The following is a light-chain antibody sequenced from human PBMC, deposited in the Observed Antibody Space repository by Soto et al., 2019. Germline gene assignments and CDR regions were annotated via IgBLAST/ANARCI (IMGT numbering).Light chain of an antibody. J-gene: IGLJ1*01. CDR1: GSDIGGYNF. V-gene: IGLV2-8*01. CDR3: SSYAGTNNRYV. Sequence: QSVLTQPPSASGSPGQSVTISCTGTGSDIGGYNFVSWYQQHPGKVPKLIIYEVNKRPSGVPDRFSGSKSGNTASLTVSGLQADDEADYYCSSYAGTNNRYVFGTGTKLPVL. CDR2: EVN.